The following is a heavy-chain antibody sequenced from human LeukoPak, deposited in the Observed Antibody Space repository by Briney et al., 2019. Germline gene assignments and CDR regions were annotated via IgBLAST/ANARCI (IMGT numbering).Heavy chain of an antibody. Sequence: SETLSLTCAVYGGSFSGYYWSWIRQPPGKGLEWIGEINHSGSTNYNPSLKSRVTISIDTSKNQFSLKLSSVTAADTAVYYCARGKRGKGLKTYYYDSSGYWPIDYWGQGTLVTVSS. J-gene: IGHJ4*02. CDR1: GGSFSGYY. V-gene: IGHV4-34*01. CDR2: INHSGST. CDR3: ARGKRGKGLKTYYYDSSGYWPIDY. D-gene: IGHD3-22*01.